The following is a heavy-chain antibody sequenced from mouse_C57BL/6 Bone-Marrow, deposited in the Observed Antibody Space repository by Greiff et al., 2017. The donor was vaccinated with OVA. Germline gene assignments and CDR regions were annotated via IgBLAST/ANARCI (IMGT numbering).Heavy chain of an antibody. V-gene: IGHV1-81*01. D-gene: IGHD1-1*01. CDR2: IYPRSGNT. J-gene: IGHJ3*01. CDR3: GRRRVGAPFAY. CDR1: GYTFTSYG. Sequence: VHLVESGAELARPGASVKLSCKASGYTFTSYGISWVKQRTGQGLEWIGEIYPRSGNTYYNEKFKGKATLTADKSSSTAYMELRSLTSEDAAVYFCGRRRVGAPFAYWGQGTLVTVSA.